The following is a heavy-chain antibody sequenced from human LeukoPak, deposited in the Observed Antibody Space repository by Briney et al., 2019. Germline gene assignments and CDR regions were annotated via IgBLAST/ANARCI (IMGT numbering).Heavy chain of an antibody. D-gene: IGHD3-10*01. CDR2: IIPIFGTA. CDR1: GGTFSSYA. J-gene: IGHJ4*02. CDR3: ELYGSGSYYSPSRDY. Sequence: SVKVSCKASGGTFSSYAISWVRQAPGQGLEWMGGIIPIFGTANYAQKFQGRVTITTDESTSTAYMELSSLRSEDTAVYYCELYGSGSYYSPSRDYWGQGTLVSVSS. V-gene: IGHV1-69*05.